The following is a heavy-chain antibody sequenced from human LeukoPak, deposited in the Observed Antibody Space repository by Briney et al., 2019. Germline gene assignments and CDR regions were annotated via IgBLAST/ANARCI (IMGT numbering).Heavy chain of an antibody. CDR3: AKDPYGDYVRYFDY. D-gene: IGHD4-17*01. V-gene: IGHV3-30*18. J-gene: IGHJ4*02. CDR1: GFTFSSYG. Sequence: SGRSLRLSCAASGFTFSSYGMHWVRQAPGKGLEWVAVISYDGSNKYYADSVKGRFTISRDNSKNTLYLQMNSLRAEDTAVYYCAKDPYGDYVRYFDYWGQGTLVTVSS. CDR2: ISYDGSNK.